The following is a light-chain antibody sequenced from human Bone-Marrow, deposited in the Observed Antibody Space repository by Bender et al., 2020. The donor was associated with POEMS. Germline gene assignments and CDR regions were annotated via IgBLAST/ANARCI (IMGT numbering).Light chain of an antibody. J-gene: IGLJ1*01. CDR3: CSYERSAAFV. CDR2: DVS. V-gene: IGLV2-14*01. Sequence: QSALTQPASVSGSPGQSITISCTGTSSDVGGYNYVSWYQQHPGKVPKLMIYDVSNRPSGVSYRFSGSKSGNTASLTISGLQADDEADYYCCSYERSAAFVFGTGTTVTVL. CDR1: SSDVGGYNY.